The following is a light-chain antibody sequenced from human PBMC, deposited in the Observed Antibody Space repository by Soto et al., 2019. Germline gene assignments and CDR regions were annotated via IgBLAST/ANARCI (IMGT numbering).Light chain of an antibody. CDR3: QQFNSNPLT. CDR1: QGISSA. J-gene: IGKJ4*01. CDR2: HVS. Sequence: AIQLTQSPSSLSASVGDRVTITCRASQGISSALAWYQQKPGKAPNLLIYHVSRLESGVPSRFSGSGSGTDFTLTISSLQPEDFATYYCQQFNSNPLTFGGGTKVEIK. V-gene: IGKV1-13*02.